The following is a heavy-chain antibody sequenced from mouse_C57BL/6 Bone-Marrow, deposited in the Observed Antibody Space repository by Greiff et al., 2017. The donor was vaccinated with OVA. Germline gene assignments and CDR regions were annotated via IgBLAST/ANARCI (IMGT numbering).Heavy chain of an antibody. V-gene: IGHV1-59*01. CDR2: IDPSDSYT. Sequence: VQLQQPGAELVRPGTSVKLSCKASGYTFTSYWMHWVKQRPGQGLEWIGVIDPSDSYTNYNQKFKGKATLTVDTSSSTAYMQLSSLTSEDSAVYYCARVAGYSNYGFDYWGQGTTLTVSS. J-gene: IGHJ2*01. CDR3: ARVAGYSNYGFDY. D-gene: IGHD2-5*01. CDR1: GYTFTSYW.